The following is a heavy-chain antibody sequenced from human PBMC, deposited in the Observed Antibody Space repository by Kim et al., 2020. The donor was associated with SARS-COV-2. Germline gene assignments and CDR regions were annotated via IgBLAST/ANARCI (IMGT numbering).Heavy chain of an antibody. J-gene: IGHJ4*02. D-gene: IGHD3-16*02. Sequence: GGSLRLSCAASGFTFSSYAMSWVRQAPGKGLEWVSAISGSGGSTYYADSVKGRFTISRDNSKNTLYLQMNSLRAEDTAVYYCAKVPFPFGGVIVYYFDYWGQGTLVTVSS. CDR1: GFTFSSYA. CDR2: ISGSGGST. V-gene: IGHV3-23*01. CDR3: AKVPFPFGGVIVYYFDY.